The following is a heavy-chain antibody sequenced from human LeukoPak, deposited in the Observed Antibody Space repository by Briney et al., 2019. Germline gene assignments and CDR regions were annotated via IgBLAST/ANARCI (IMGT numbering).Heavy chain of an antibody. V-gene: IGHV3-30-3*01. D-gene: IGHD2-2*01. J-gene: IGHJ4*02. Sequence: PGGSLRLSCAASGFTFSSYAMHWVRQAPGEGLEWVAVISYNGSNKYYADSVKGRFTISRDNSKNTLYLQMNSLRAEDTAVYYCARQRIVVVPAAQRKPYYFDYWGQGTLVTVSS. CDR3: ARQRIVVVPAAQRKPYYFDY. CDR2: ISYNGSNK. CDR1: GFTFSSYA.